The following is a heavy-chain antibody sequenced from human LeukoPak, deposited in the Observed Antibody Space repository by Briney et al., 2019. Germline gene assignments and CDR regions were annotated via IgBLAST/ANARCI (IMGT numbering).Heavy chain of an antibody. Sequence: GGSLRLSCAASGFTFSSYAMSWVRQAPGKGLEWVSAIRGSGGSTYYADSVKGRFTISRDNSKNTLYLQMNSLRAEDTAVYYCAKLVGSGSPLRHFDYWGQGTLVTVSS. CDR3: AKLVGSGSPLRHFDY. V-gene: IGHV3-23*01. D-gene: IGHD3-10*01. J-gene: IGHJ4*02. CDR2: IRGSGGST. CDR1: GFTFSSYA.